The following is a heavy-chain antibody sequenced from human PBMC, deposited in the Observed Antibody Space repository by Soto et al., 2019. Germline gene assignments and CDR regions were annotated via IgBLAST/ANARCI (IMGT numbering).Heavy chain of an antibody. CDR1: GGSISSSSYY. J-gene: IGHJ3*02. Sequence: SETLSLTCTVSGGSISSSSYYWGWIRQPPGKGLEWIGSIYYSGSTYYNPSLKSRVTISVDTSKNQFSLKLSSVTAADTAVYYCARDGYYYDRGAFDIWGQGTMVTVSS. D-gene: IGHD3-22*01. V-gene: IGHV4-39*07. CDR3: ARDGYYYDRGAFDI. CDR2: IYYSGST.